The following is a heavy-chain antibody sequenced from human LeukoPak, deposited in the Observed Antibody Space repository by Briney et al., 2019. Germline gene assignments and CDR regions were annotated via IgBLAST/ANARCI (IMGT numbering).Heavy chain of an antibody. D-gene: IGHD3-9*01. V-gene: IGHV3-9*01. CDR2: ISWNSGSI. CDR3: AKGLNRLRYFDWFDY. J-gene: IGHJ5*01. CDR1: GFTFDDYA. Sequence: GGSLRLSCAASGFTFDDYAMHWVRQAPGKGLEGVSGISWNSGSIGYADSVKGRFTISRDNAKNTLYLQMNSLRAEDTALYYCAKGLNRLRYFDWFDYWGQGTLVTVSS.